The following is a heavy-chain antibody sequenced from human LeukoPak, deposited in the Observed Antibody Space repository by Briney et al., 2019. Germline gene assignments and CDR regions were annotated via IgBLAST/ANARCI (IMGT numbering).Heavy chain of an antibody. Sequence: SETLSLTCAVYGGSFSGYYWSWIRQPPGKGLEWIGEINHSGSTNYNPSLKSRVTISVDTSKNQFSLKLSSVTAADTAVYYCARLRGWYTRYFDYWGQGTLVTVSS. CDR2: INHSGST. V-gene: IGHV4-34*01. CDR1: GGSFSGYY. CDR3: ARLRGWYTRYFDY. J-gene: IGHJ4*02. D-gene: IGHD1-1*01.